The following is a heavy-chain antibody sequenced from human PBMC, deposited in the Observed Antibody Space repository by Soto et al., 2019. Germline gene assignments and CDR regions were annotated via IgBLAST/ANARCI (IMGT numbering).Heavy chain of an antibody. Sequence: QVQVVQSGAEVKKPGSSVKVSCKAPGGVLSSYTLNWVGQAPGQGLEWMGGIIPMFGTTTYAQKFQGRVTITADLSTTTASMELRSLTSDDTAVYYCARDDYTDYGLDYWGQGTLVTVSS. CDR1: GGVLSSYT. D-gene: IGHD4-17*01. CDR3: ARDDYTDYGLDY. J-gene: IGHJ4*02. CDR2: IIPMFGTT. V-gene: IGHV1-69*01.